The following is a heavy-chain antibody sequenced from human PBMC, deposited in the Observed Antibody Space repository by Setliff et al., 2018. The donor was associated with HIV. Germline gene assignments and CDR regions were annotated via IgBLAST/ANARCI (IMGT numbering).Heavy chain of an antibody. CDR1: GGSFSGYY. D-gene: IGHD2-2*01. J-gene: IGHJ6*02. V-gene: IGHV4-34*01. CDR2: IIHTGST. Sequence: PSETLSLTCAVYGGSFSGYYWSWIRQPPGKGLEWIGEIIHTGSTNYNPSLKSRVTISVDTSKNQFSLGLSSVTAADTAVYYCARGRSCSSSSCYLVYYYYYGMDVWGHGSTVTVS. CDR3: ARGRSCSSSSCYLVYYYYYGMDV.